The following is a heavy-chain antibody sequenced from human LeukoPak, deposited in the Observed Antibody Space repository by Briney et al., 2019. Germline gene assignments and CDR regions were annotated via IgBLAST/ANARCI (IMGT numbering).Heavy chain of an antibody. D-gene: IGHD6-25*01. CDR3: ARARHSSGWRGTYFDY. J-gene: IGHJ4*02. CDR2: IAIAGDT. Sequence: GGSLRLSCAASGFTFSSFDMHWVRQATGKGLEWVSGIAIAGDTYHPASVKGRFTISRENAKNSLYLQMNSLRAGDTAVYYCARARHSSGWRGTYFDYWGQGTLVTVSS. V-gene: IGHV3-13*01. CDR1: GFTFSSFD.